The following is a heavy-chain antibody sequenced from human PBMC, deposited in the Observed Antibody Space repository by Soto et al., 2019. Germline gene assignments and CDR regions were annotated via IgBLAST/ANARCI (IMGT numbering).Heavy chain of an antibody. J-gene: IGHJ5*02. V-gene: IGHV3-23*01. Sequence: GGSLRLSCAASGFTFSSYAMSWVRQAPGKGLEWVSAISGSGGSTYYADSVKGRFTISRDNSKNTLYLQMNSLRAEDTAVYYCAKVGYSSGWYPLNNWFDPWGQGTLVTVSS. CDR1: GFTFSSYA. CDR2: ISGSGGST. D-gene: IGHD6-19*01. CDR3: AKVGYSSGWYPLNNWFDP.